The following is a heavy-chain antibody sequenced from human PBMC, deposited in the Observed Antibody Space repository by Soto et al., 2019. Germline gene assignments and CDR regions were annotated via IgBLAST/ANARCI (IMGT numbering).Heavy chain of an antibody. Sequence: GGSLRLSCAASGFTVSSNYMTWVRQAPGKGLEWVSIIYSGGTTYYADSVKGRFTISRDNSKNTLYLQMNSLRAEDTAVYYCARQEVTGSHYYCLDVWGQGTTVTVSS. D-gene: IGHD4-4*01. J-gene: IGHJ6*02. CDR1: GFTVSSNY. V-gene: IGHV3-53*01. CDR2: IYSGGTT. CDR3: ARQEVTGSHYYCLDV.